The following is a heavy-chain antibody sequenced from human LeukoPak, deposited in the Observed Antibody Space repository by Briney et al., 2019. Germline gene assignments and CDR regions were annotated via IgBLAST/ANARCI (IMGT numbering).Heavy chain of an antibody. CDR3: ARAANPHVDTDSSKPFDV. V-gene: IGHV3-30*04. CDR2: ISYDGSIE. J-gene: IGHJ3*01. Sequence: WRSLRLSCAASGFSFSSYSMHWVRQSPSRGLEWVAVISYDGSIEYYADSVKGRFTFSRDNSKMTLFLQMNGLRSEDAAMYYCARAANPHVDTDSSKPFDVWGQGTMVTVSS. CDR1: GFSFSSYS. D-gene: IGHD5-18*01.